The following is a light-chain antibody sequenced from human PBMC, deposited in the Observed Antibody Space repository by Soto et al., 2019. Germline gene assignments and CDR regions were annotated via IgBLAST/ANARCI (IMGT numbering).Light chain of an antibody. Sequence: EIVLTQSPGTLSLSPGERATLSCRASQRVSSSYLAWYQQKPGQAPRLLIYGASSRATGIPDRFSGSGSGTDFTLTISRLEPEDFAVYYCQQKITFGQGTRLEIK. CDR3: QQKIT. CDR1: QRVSSSY. J-gene: IGKJ5*01. V-gene: IGKV3-20*01. CDR2: GAS.